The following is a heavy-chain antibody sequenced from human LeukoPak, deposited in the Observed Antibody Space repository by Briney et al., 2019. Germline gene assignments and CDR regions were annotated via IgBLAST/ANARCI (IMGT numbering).Heavy chain of an antibody. V-gene: IGHV3-33*01. J-gene: IGHJ6*02. Sequence: GGSLRLSCAASGFTFSSYGMHWVRQAPGKGLEWVAVIWYDGSNKYYADSVKSRFTISRDNSKKTLYLQMNSLRAEDTAVYYCARKKRVDTDSIMVYYYYAMDVRGQGTTVTVSS. CDR3: ARKKRVDTDSIMVYYYYAMDV. D-gene: IGHD5-18*01. CDR2: IWYDGSNK. CDR1: GFTFSSYG.